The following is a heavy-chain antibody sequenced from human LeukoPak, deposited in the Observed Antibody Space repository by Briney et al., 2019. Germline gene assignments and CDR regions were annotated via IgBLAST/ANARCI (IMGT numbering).Heavy chain of an antibody. Sequence: ASVKVSCKASGYTFTGYYMHWVRQAPGQGLEWMGWINPNSGGTNYAQKFQGRVTMTRDTSISTAYMELSGLRSDDTAVYYCARGTPTFAVGIAAASDYWGQGTLVTVSS. CDR1: GYTFTGYY. D-gene: IGHD6-13*01. CDR2: INPNSGGT. V-gene: IGHV1-2*02. CDR3: ARGTPTFAVGIAAASDY. J-gene: IGHJ4*02.